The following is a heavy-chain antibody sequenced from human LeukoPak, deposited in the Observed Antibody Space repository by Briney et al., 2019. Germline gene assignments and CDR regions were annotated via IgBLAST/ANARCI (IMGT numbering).Heavy chain of an antibody. CDR2: INHSGST. CDR1: GGSFSGYY. J-gene: IGHJ4*02. V-gene: IGHV4-34*01. D-gene: IGHD3-22*01. Sequence: SETLSLTCAVSGGSFSGYYWSWIRQPPGKGLEWIGEINHSGSTNYNPSLKSRVTISVDTSKNQFSLKLSSVTAADTAVYYCARDLYYYDSSGYSQLFDYWGQGTLVTVSS. CDR3: ARDLYYYDSSGYSQLFDY.